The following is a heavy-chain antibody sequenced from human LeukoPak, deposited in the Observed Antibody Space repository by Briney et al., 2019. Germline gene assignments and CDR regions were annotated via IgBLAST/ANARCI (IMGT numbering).Heavy chain of an antibody. CDR1: GFTVSSNY. Sequence: GGSLRLSCAASGFTVSSNYMSWVRQAPGKGLEWVSVIYSDGSTYDADSVKGRFTISRDNSKNTLYLQMGSLRAEDMAVYYCARDAGYCSGGSCYSYYYYMDVWGKGTTVTVSS. J-gene: IGHJ6*03. V-gene: IGHV3-66*01. CDR2: IYSDGST. D-gene: IGHD2-15*01. CDR3: ARDAGYCSGGSCYSYYYYMDV.